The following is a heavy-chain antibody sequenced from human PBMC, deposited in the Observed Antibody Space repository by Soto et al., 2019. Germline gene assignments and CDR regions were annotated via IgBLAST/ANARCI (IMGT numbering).Heavy chain of an antibody. CDR1: GVSFCADS. V-gene: IGHV3-74*01. CDR2: INSDGSST. CDR3: ARDRGNPDSFNI. D-gene: IGHD3-10*01. Sequence: LSSAGAGVSFCADSMDWINPTPGKGLVWVSHINSDGSSTTYADSVKGRFTISRDNAGNTLYLQMNSLRAEDTAVHYCARDRGNPDSFNIWGQGTMVTVSS. J-gene: IGHJ3*02.